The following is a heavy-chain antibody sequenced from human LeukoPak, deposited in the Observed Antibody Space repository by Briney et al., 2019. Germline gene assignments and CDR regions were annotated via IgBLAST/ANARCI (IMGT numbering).Heavy chain of an antibody. J-gene: IGHJ4*02. V-gene: IGHV3-30*02. CDR2: IRYDGSNK. Sequence: GGSLRLSCAASGFTFSSYGMHWVRQAPGKGLEWVAFIRYDGSNKYYADSVKGRFTISRDNSKNTLYLQMNSLRAEDTAVYYCASKQYSSGWYYFDYWGQGTLVTVSS. CDR3: ASKQYSSGWYYFDY. CDR1: GFTFSSYG. D-gene: IGHD6-19*01.